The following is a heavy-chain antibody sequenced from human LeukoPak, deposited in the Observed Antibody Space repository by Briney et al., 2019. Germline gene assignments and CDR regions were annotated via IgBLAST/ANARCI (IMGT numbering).Heavy chain of an antibody. J-gene: IGHJ4*02. V-gene: IGHV3-30-3*01. CDR3: ARDKGYRQLVRRFDH. Sequence: PGGSLRLSCAASGFTFSSYAMHWVHQAPGKGLEWVAVISYDGSNKYYADSVKGRFTISRDNSKNTLYLQMNSLRAEDTAVHYCARDKGYRQLVRRFDHWGQGTLVTVSS. CDR1: GFTFSSYA. D-gene: IGHD6-6*01. CDR2: ISYDGSNK.